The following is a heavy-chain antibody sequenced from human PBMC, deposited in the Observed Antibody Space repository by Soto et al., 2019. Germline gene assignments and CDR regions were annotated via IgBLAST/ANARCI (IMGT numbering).Heavy chain of an antibody. Sequence: SGPTLVNPTQTLTLTCTFSGFSLSTSGMCVSWIRQPPGKALEWLALIDWDDDKYYSTSLKTRLTISKDTSKNQVVLTMTNMDPVDTATYYCARISLVKNYYCGMDVWGQGTTVTVSS. CDR3: ARISLVKNYYCGMDV. J-gene: IGHJ6*02. CDR1: GFSLSTSGMC. CDR2: IDWDDDK. D-gene: IGHD2-15*01. V-gene: IGHV2-70*01.